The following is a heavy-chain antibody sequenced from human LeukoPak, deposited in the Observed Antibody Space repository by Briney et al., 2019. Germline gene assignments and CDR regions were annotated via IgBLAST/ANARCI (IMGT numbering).Heavy chain of an antibody. CDR3: SNKVYCSTTRCHPADY. CDR1: GFTFSNAW. J-gene: IGHJ4*02. CDR2: IYHSGTT. V-gene: IGHV4-4*02. Sequence: GSLRLSCAASGFTFSNAWMSWVRQPPGKGLEWIGEIYHSGTTNYNPSPKSRVTISFATSTNQFFMDLSPVTAADTAVYYCSNKVYCSTTRCHPADYWGQGTLVTVSS. D-gene: IGHD2-2*01.